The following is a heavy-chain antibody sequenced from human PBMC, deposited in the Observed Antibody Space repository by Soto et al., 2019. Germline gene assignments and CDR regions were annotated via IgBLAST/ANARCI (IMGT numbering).Heavy chain of an antibody. CDR1: GFTFDDYA. CDR3: SYSSSFYYYYGMDV. D-gene: IGHD6-13*01. V-gene: IGHV3-9*01. Sequence: GGSLRLSCAASGFTFDDYAMHWVRQAPGKGLEWVSGINWNSGSIGYADSVKGRFTISRDDSKSIAYLQMNSLKTEDTAVYYCSYSSSFYYYYGMDVWGQGTTVTVSS. CDR2: INWNSGSI. J-gene: IGHJ6*02.